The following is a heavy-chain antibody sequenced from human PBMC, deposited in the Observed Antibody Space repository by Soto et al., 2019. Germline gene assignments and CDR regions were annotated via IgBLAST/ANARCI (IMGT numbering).Heavy chain of an antibody. J-gene: IGHJ3*02. CDR1: GFTFSSYG. D-gene: IGHD3-22*01. CDR3: ARDQGVTMIVTERLGAFDI. CDR2: IWYDGSNK. V-gene: IGHV3-33*01. Sequence: QVQLVESGGGVVQPGRSLRLSCAASGFTFSSYGMHWVRQAPGKGLEWVAVIWYDGSNKYYAESVKGRFTISRDNSKNTLYLQMNSLRAEDTAVYYCARDQGVTMIVTERLGAFDIWGQGTMVTVSS.